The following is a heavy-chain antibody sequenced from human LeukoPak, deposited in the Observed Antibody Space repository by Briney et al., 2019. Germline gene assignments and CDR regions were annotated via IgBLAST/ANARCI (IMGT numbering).Heavy chain of an antibody. CDR1: GGSISSYY. CDR3: ARTRLDIVVVPAARWFDP. V-gene: IGHV4-59*01. J-gene: IGHJ5*02. CDR2: IYYSGST. D-gene: IGHD2-2*01. Sequence: SETLSLTCTVSGGSISSYYWSWIRQPPGNGLEWIGYIYYSGSTNYNPSLKSRVTISVDTSKNQFSLKLSSVTAADTAVYYCARTRLDIVVVPAARWFDPWGQGTLVTVSS.